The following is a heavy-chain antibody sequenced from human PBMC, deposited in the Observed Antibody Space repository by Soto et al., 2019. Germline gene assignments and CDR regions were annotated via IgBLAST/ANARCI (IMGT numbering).Heavy chain of an antibody. J-gene: IGHJ6*02. D-gene: IGHD3-16*01. V-gene: IGHV1-18*01. CDR2: ISPYSGNT. CDR3: AMVDDYVTPTPQDV. Sequence: QVQLVQSGDEVRKPGSSVKVSCKASGYIFVNYGIAWVRQAPGQGLEWMGWISPYSGNTHYASKGQGGVTMFTVSSTCTAYMDLGSLTAGDTAVYYWAMVDDYVTPTPQDVWGQGTTVTVSS. CDR1: GYIFVNYG.